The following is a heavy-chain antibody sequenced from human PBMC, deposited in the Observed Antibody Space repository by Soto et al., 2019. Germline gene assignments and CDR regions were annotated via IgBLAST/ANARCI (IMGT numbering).Heavy chain of an antibody. Sequence: QAQLEQSGAEVKKPGSSVKVSCKASGDTFSSYAISWVRQAPGQGLEWMGGIIPFFGSAKYAQKFRGRVTITADKSTSTAYMELTSLRSEDTAVYFCATGSPYCTNTSCYTGYYGMNVWGQGTTVTVSS. J-gene: IGHJ6*02. CDR1: GDTFSSYA. CDR2: IIPFFGSA. D-gene: IGHD2-2*01. V-gene: IGHV1-69*06. CDR3: ATGSPYCTNTSCYTGYYGMNV.